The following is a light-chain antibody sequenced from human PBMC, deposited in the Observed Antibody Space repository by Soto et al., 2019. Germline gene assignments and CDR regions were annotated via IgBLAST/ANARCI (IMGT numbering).Light chain of an antibody. CDR3: QHYTTSPRT. Sequence: DIVMTQSPDSLAVSPGERATINCKSSQSVFQSSTNKNYLAWYQQKPGQPPKLLIYWASTRESGVPDRFSGSGSGTDFTLTISSLQAEDVAVYYCQHYTTSPRTFGQGTKVEIK. CDR1: QSVFQSSTNKNY. V-gene: IGKV4-1*01. CDR2: WAS. J-gene: IGKJ1*01.